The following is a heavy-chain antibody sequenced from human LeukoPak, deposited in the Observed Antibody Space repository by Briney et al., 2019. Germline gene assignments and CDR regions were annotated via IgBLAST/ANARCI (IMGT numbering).Heavy chain of an antibody. V-gene: IGHV3-21*01. Sequence: GGSLRLSCAASGFTFSSYSMNWVRQAPGKGLEWVSSISSSSSYIYYADSVKGRFTVSRDNAKNSLYLQMNSLRGEDTAVYYCAREPVTGSVYWGQGTLVTVSS. CDR3: AREPVTGSVY. D-gene: IGHD4-17*01. CDR2: ISSSSSYI. CDR1: GFTFSSYS. J-gene: IGHJ4*02.